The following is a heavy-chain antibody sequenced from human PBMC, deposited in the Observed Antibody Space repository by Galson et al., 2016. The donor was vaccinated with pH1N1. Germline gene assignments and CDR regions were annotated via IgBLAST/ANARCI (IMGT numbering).Heavy chain of an antibody. CDR2: IRFDGSNR. Sequence: SLRLSCAASGFIFSSYNMHWVRQAPGKGPEWVAFIRFDGSNRKYASSLKGRFTISRDNSKNTLYLHMDSLRTEDTALYYCARDPQGYYGDYVGFHYWGQGTLVTVSS. V-gene: IGHV3-30*02. CDR1: GFIFSSYN. J-gene: IGHJ4*02. D-gene: IGHD4-17*01. CDR3: ARDPQGYYGDYVGFHY.